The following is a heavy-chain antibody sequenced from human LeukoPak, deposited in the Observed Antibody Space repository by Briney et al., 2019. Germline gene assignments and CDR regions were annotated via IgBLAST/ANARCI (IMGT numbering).Heavy chain of an antibody. Sequence: GGSLRLSCVASGFTFTSDAMNWVRQAPGKGLEWVAVISYDGNNKYYADSVKGRFTISRDNSKNTLYLQMNSLRAEDTAVYYCTRARIVGPDGLFDYWGQGTLVTVSS. CDR2: ISYDGNNK. J-gene: IGHJ4*02. V-gene: IGHV3-30-3*01. D-gene: IGHD1-26*01. CDR3: TRARIVGPDGLFDY. CDR1: GFTFTSDA.